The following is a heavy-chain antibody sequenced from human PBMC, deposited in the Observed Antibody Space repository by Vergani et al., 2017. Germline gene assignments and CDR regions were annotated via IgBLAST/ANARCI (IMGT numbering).Heavy chain of an antibody. CDR1: GFTLSSHA. CDR2: IWYDGSKE. V-gene: IGHV3-33*01. Sequence: QVQLEESGGGVVQPGRSLRLSCAGSGFTLSSHAMHWVRQAPGKGLEWVAFIWYDGSKEYYADSVKGRFTISRDNSKNTLYLQMNNLRAADTAVYYCARHLAYCGGDCYPYYYGMDVWGQGTTVTVSS. CDR3: ARHLAYCGGDCYPYYYGMDV. J-gene: IGHJ6*02. D-gene: IGHD2-21*02.